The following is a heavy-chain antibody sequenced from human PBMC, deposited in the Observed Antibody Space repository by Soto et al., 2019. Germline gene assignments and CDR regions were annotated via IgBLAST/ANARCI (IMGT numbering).Heavy chain of an antibody. CDR1: GFTFSSYA. J-gene: IGHJ4*02. CDR2: ISGSGGST. D-gene: IGHD1-1*01. Sequence: PGGSLRLSCAASGFTFSSYAISWVRQAPGKGLEWVSGISGSGGSTYYADSVKGRFTISRDNSKNTLYLQMNSLRAEDTAVYYCAKGLQRTYSSDYWGQGTLFTVSS. CDR3: AKGLQRTYSSDY. V-gene: IGHV3-23*01.